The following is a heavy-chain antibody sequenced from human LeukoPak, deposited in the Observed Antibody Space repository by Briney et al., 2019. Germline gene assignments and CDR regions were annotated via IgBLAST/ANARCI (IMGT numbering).Heavy chain of an antibody. J-gene: IGHJ6*03. CDR3: AKGGGGRLIYYYYMDV. CDR1: GFIFDDYA. V-gene: IGHV3-9*03. D-gene: IGHD3-16*01. Sequence: GGSLRLSCAASGFIFDDYAMHWVRQAPGKGLEGVSVISWDSDSTDYADSVKGRFTISRDNAKTYLYLQMNSLRAEDMALYYCAKGGGGRLIYYYYMDVWGKGTTVTVSS. CDR2: ISWDSDST.